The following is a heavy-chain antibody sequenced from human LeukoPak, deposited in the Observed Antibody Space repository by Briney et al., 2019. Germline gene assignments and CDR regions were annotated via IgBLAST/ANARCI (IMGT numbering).Heavy chain of an antibody. CDR1: GYIFTTYT. CDR3: ARRMVTDVYDVFDI. CDR2: INAYNGDT. Sequence: ASVKVSCKTSGYIFTTYTIAWVRQAPGRGLEWMGWINAYNGDTEYAQKVQGRVSMTTDTSTDTAFMELRSLRSDDMAVYFCARRMVTDVYDVFDIWGQGTMVTVSS. J-gene: IGHJ3*02. V-gene: IGHV1-18*03. D-gene: IGHD2-21*02.